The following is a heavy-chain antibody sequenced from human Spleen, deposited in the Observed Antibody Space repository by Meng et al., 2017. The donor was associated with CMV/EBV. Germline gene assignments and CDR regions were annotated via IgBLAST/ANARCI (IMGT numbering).Heavy chain of an antibody. CDR2: ISGWGSSS. D-gene: IGHD4-23*01. J-gene: IGHJ2*01. Sequence: SGFTFTDDAMSWVRQAPGKGLEWVSSISGWGSSSYSADSVKGRSTISRDNSNNTLYLQLNSLRAGDTAVYYCAKQTTTVVTRWYFDLWGRGTLVTVSS. V-gene: IGHV3-23*01. CDR1: GFTFTDDA. CDR3: AKQTTTVVTRWYFDL.